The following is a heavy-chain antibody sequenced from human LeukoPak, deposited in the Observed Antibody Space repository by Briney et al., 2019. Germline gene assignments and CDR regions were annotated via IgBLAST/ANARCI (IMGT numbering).Heavy chain of an antibody. Sequence: ASVKVSCKASDYTFTSYGISWVRQAPGQGLEWMGWISAYNGNTNYAQKLQGRVTMTTDTSTSTAYMELRSLRSDDTAVYYCARDRCSGGSCQFDYWGQGTLVTVSS. V-gene: IGHV1-18*01. CDR3: ARDRCSGGSCQFDY. CDR2: ISAYNGNT. CDR1: DYTFTSYG. J-gene: IGHJ4*02. D-gene: IGHD2-15*01.